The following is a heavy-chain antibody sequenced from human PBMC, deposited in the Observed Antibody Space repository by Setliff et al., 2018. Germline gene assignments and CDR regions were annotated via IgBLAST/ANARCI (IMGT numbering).Heavy chain of an antibody. CDR2: INHRGFT. CDR3: ARGRIAERPEAIDY. J-gene: IGHJ4*02. CDR1: GESFDNHY. Sequence: PSETLSLTCAVYGESFDNHYWTWIRQPPGERLEWIGEINHRGFTDYKPSLKSRLTMSVDTSRNQLSLNLGSVTAADTGVYYCARGRIAERPEAIDYWGQGTPVTVSS. V-gene: IGHV4-34*01. D-gene: IGHD6-6*01.